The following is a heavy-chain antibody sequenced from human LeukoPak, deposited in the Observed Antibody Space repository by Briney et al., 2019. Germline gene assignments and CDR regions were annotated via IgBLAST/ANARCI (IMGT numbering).Heavy chain of an antibody. CDR2: ISGSGGST. J-gene: IGHJ4*02. CDR1: GFTFSSYA. D-gene: IGHD3-10*01. V-gene: IGHV3-23*01. Sequence: GGSLRLSCAASGFTFSSYAMSWVRQAPGEGLEWVSVISGSGGSTYYVDSVQGRFTISRDNSKNTLFLQMDSLRAEDTAVYYCAKGGFGRPFDYWGQGTLVTVSS. CDR3: AKGGFGRPFDY.